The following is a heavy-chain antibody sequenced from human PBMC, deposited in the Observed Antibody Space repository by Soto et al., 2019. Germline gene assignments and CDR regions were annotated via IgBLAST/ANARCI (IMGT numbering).Heavy chain of an antibody. V-gene: IGHV1-18*01. J-gene: IGHJ4*02. D-gene: IGHD3-10*01. Sequence: QVQLVQSGAEVKKPVASVKVSCKASGYTFTSYGISWVRQAPGQGLEWMGWISAYNGNTNYAQKLQGRVTMTTDTSTSTAYMELRSLRSDDTAVYYCASSPLWFGDLVHFDYWGQGTLVTVSS. CDR3: ASSPLWFGDLVHFDY. CDR2: ISAYNGNT. CDR1: GYTFTSYG.